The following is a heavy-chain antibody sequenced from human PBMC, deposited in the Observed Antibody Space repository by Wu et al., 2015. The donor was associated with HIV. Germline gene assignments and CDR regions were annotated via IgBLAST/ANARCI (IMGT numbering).Heavy chain of an antibody. J-gene: IGHJ4*02. Sequence: QVQLVQSGAEVKKPGASVKVSCKAFGYTFINNFLHWVRQAPGQGPEWMGVINPRTDSTTYAETFEGRLTMTRDTSKSTMYMELTSLRSDDTAIYYCARERVDYDSGGYRAHRGYYFDYWGQGTLVIVSS. D-gene: IGHD3-22*01. CDR3: ARERVDYDSGGYRAHRGYYFDY. V-gene: IGHV1-46*01. CDR1: GYTFINNF. CDR2: INPRTDST.